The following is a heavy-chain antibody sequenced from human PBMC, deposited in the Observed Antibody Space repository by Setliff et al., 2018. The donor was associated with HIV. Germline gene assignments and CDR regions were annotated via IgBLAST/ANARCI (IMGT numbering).Heavy chain of an antibody. CDR3: ARDLGTDGHYYYYMDV. CDR2: IYYSGNT. V-gene: IGHV4-39*02. Sequence: SETLSLTCIVSGVSTSSSSYYWGWIRQPPGKGLEWIGYIYYSGNTYYSPSLKSRVTISVDTSHNHFSLRLSSVTAADTAVYYCARDLGTDGHYYYYMDVWGKGTTGTAP. J-gene: IGHJ6*03. D-gene: IGHD6-13*01. CDR1: GVSTSSSSYY.